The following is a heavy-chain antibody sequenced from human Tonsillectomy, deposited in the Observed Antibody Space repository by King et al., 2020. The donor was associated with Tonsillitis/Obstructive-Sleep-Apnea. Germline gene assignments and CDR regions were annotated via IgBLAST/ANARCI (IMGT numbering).Heavy chain of an antibody. V-gene: IGHV1-46*01. J-gene: IGHJ4*02. CDR1: GYTFTSYY. Sequence: VQLVESGAEVKKPGASVKVSCKASGYTFTSYYMHWVRQAPGQGLEWMGMINPSGGSTTYAQKFQGRVTMTRDTSTSTVYMGLSSLRSEDTAVYYCARDWGGYGSSTSCFSSQDYWGQGTLVTVSS. CDR3: ARDWGGYGSSTSCFSSQDY. CDR2: INPSGGST. D-gene: IGHD2-2*01.